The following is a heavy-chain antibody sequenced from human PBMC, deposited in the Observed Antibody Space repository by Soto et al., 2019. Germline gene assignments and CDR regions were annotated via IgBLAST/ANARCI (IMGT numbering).Heavy chain of an antibody. Sequence: SVKVSCKASGGTFSSYAISWVRQAPGQGLEWMGGIIPIFGTANYAQKFQGRVTITADESTSTAYMELSSLRSEDTAVYYCARGGGATEIYYYYGMDVWGQGTTVTVSS. D-gene: IGHD1-26*01. CDR3: ARGGGATEIYYYYGMDV. J-gene: IGHJ6*02. V-gene: IGHV1-69*13. CDR2: IIPIFGTA. CDR1: GGTFSSYA.